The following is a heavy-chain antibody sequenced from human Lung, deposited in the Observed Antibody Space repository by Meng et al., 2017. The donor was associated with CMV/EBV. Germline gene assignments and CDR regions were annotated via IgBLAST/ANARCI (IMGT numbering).Heavy chain of an antibody. CDR1: GFTVSSNY. J-gene: IGHJ6*02. CDR3: ARAPYDFWSSYYYGMDV. CDR2: IYSGGST. V-gene: IGHV3-53*01. Sequence: GGSLRLSCAASGFTVSSNYMSWVRQAPGKGLEWASVIYSGGSTYYADSVKGRFTISRDNSKNTLYLQMNSLRAEDTAVYYCARAPYDFWSSYYYGMDVWGQGTTVTVSS. D-gene: IGHD3-3*01.